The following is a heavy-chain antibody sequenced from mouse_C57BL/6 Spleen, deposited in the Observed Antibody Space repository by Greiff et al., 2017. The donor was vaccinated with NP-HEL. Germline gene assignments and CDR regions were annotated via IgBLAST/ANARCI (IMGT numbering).Heavy chain of an antibody. D-gene: IGHD2-5*01. J-gene: IGHJ1*03. CDR3: VVAYYSNYGYFDV. Sequence: EVQRVESGGGLVQPKGSLKLSCAASGFSFNTYAMNWVRQAPGKGLEWVARIRSKSNNYATYYADSVKDRFTISRDDSESMLYLQMNNLKTEDTAMYYCVVAYYSNYGYFDVWGTGTTVTVSS. CDR1: GFSFNTYA. V-gene: IGHV10-1*01. CDR2: IRSKSNNYAT.